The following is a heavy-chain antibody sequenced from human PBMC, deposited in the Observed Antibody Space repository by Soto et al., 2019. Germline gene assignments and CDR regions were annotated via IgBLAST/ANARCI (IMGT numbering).Heavy chain of an antibody. Sequence: PSETLSLTCAVYGGSFSGYYWSWIRQPPGKGLEWIGEINHSGSTNYNPSLKSRVTISVDTSKNQFSLKLSSVTAADTAVYYCARGVAARPWFYYYYGMDVWGQGTTVTVSS. D-gene: IGHD6-6*01. CDR1: GGSFSGYY. CDR2: INHSGST. J-gene: IGHJ6*02. CDR3: ARGVAARPWFYYYYGMDV. V-gene: IGHV4-34*01.